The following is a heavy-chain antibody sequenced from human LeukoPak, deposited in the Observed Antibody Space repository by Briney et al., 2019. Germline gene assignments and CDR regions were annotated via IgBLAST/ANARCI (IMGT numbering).Heavy chain of an antibody. V-gene: IGHV1-2*02. CDR1: GGTFSSYA. D-gene: IGHD3-22*01. Sequence: ASVKVSCKASGGTFSSYATSWVRQAPGQGLEWMGWINPNSGGTQYSQKFQGRVTLTRDTSITTGYMELSGLTSDDTAVYYCASLSYYDLSGYFYWGQGTLVTVSS. J-gene: IGHJ4*02. CDR3: ASLSYYDLSGYFY. CDR2: INPNSGGT.